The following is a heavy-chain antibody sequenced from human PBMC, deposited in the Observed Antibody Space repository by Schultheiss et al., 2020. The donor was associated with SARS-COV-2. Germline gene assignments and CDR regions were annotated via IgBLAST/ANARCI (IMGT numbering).Heavy chain of an antibody. CDR1: GGSISSGYY. D-gene: IGHD3-22*01. V-gene: IGHV4-38-2*02. CDR3: ARDPVFNYYDSSGYSGIDY. CDR2: IYHSGST. J-gene: IGHJ4*02. Sequence: SETLSLTCTVSGGSISSGYYWGWIRQPPGKGLEWIGSIYHSGSTNYNPSLKSRVTMSVDTSKNQFSLKLSSVTAADTAVYYCARDPVFNYYDSSGYSGIDYWGQGTLVTVSS.